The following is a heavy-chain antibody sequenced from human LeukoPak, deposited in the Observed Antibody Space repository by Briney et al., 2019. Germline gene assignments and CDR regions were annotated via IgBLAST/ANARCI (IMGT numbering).Heavy chain of an antibody. Sequence: PGGSLRLSCAASGFTFSSYAMHWVRQAPGRGLEWVAFIPYDGSNKDYADSVKGRFTISRDNSKNTLYLQMNSLRPDDTALYYCATTVTYYYMDVWGKGTTVTVSS. CDR3: ATTVTYYYMDV. D-gene: IGHD3-10*01. CDR1: GFTFSSYA. V-gene: IGHV3-30*02. J-gene: IGHJ6*03. CDR2: IPYDGSNK.